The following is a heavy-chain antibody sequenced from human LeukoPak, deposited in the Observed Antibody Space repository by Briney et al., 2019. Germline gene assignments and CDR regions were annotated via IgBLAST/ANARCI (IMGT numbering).Heavy chain of an antibody. V-gene: IGHV4-59*08. CDR2: IYYSGST. Sequence: SETLSLTCTVSGGSISSYYWSWIRQPPGKGLEWIGYIYYSGSTNYNPSLKSRVTISVDTSKNQFSLKLSSVTAADTAVYYCARRSERPHFDYWGQGTLVTVSS. CDR3: ARRSERPHFDY. CDR1: GGSISSYY. J-gene: IGHJ4*02.